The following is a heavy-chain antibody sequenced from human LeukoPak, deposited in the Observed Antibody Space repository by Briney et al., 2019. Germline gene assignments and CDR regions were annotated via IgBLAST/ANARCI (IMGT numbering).Heavy chain of an antibody. V-gene: IGHV3-30*02. CDR3: AKGRNYGSGSSTPHYDY. CDR1: GLTFRNYG. CDR2: IRYDESDK. D-gene: IGHD3-10*01. J-gene: IGHJ4*02. Sequence: GGSLRLSCAASGLTFRNYGMHWVRQAPGKGLEWLAFIRYDESDKYYADSVKGRFTISRDNSRNTLFLQVNSLRLEDTAVYYCAKGRNYGSGSSTPHYDYWGQGTLVIVSS.